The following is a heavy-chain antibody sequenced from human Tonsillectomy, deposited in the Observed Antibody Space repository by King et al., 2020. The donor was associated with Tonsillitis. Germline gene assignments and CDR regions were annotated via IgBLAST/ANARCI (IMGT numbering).Heavy chain of an antibody. J-gene: IGHJ2*01. CDR2: ISGRGGSI. CDR3: AKTVVYGDYGGWYFDL. CDR1: GLSFSSYA. Sequence: VQLVESGGGLVQPGGSLRLSCAVSGLSFSSYAMSWVRQAPGKGLEWVSVISGRGGSIYYADSVKGQFTISRDNSKNTLYLQMNSLRAEDTAIYYCAKTVVYGDYGGWYFDLWGRGTLFTVSS. V-gene: IGHV3-23*04. D-gene: IGHD4-17*01.